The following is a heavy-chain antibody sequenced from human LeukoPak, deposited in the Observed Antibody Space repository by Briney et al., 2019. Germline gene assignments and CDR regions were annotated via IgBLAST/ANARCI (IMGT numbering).Heavy chain of an antibody. CDR1: GFTFDDYG. Sequence: GGSLRLSCAASGFTFDDYGMSWVRHAPGKGLEWVSGINWNGGSTGYADSVKGRFTISRDNAKNSLYLQMNSLRAEDTALYHCARALYYDFWSGSPDDAFDIWGQRTMVTVSS. J-gene: IGHJ3*02. CDR3: ARALYYDFWSGSPDDAFDI. D-gene: IGHD3-3*01. CDR2: INWNGGST. V-gene: IGHV3-20*01.